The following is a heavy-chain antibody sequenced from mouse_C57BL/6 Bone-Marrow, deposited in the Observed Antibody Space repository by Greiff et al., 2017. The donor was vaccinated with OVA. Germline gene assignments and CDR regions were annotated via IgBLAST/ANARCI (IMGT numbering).Heavy chain of an antibody. CDR1: GFTFSSYG. D-gene: IGHD1-1*01. Sequence: VQLQQSGGDLVKPGGSLKLSCAASGFTFSSYGMSWVRQTPDKRLEWVATISSGGSYTYYPASVKGRFTISRDNAKNTLYLQMSSLKSEDTAMYYCARQRYYRVYFDYWGQGTTLTVSS. J-gene: IGHJ2*01. V-gene: IGHV5-6*01. CDR3: ARQRYYRVYFDY. CDR2: ISSGGSYT.